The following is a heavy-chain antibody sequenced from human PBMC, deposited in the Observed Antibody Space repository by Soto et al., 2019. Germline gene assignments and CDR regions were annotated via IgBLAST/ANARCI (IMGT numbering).Heavy chain of an antibody. J-gene: IGHJ3*02. CDR2: ISGSGGST. Sequence: PGGSLRLSCAASGFTFSSYAMSWVRQAPGKGLEWVSAISGSGGSTYYADSVKGRFTISRDNSKNTLYLQMNSLRAEDTAVYYCAKDPPSYYDILTLNLIWGQGTMVTVSS. CDR1: GFTFSSYA. CDR3: AKDPPSYYDILTLNLI. V-gene: IGHV3-23*01. D-gene: IGHD3-9*01.